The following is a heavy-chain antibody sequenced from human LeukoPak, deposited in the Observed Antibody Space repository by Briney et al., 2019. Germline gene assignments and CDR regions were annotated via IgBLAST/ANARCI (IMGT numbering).Heavy chain of an antibody. J-gene: IGHJ4*02. CDR3: ASWATGIDY. Sequence: GGSLRLSCAASGITFSDYYMSWIRQAPGKGLEWVSYISSSSSYTNYADSVKGRFTISRDNAKNSVFLQMISLRAEDTAVYYCASWATGIDYWGQGTLVSVSS. CDR1: GITFSDYY. CDR2: ISSSSSYT. D-gene: IGHD3-16*01. V-gene: IGHV3-11*03.